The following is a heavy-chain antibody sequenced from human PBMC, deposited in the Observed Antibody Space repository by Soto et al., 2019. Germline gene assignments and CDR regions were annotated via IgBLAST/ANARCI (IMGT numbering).Heavy chain of an antibody. V-gene: IGHV1-2*06. CDR2: INPGSGNT. CDR1: GYSFTDYY. CDR3: ASRPQLYSSGWYGWFY. J-gene: IGHJ4*02. Sequence: SVKVTCKASGYSFTDYYMHWVQQATGQELEWMGRINPGSGNTNYAQKFQGRVTITRDTSASTAYMELSSLRSEDTAVYYCASRPQLYSSGWYGWFYWGQGTLV. D-gene: IGHD6-19*01.